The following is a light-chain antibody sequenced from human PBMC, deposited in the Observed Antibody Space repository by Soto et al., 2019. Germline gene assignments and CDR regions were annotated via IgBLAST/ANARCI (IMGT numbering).Light chain of an antibody. J-gene: IGLJ3*02. CDR1: SSNIGAGHD. Sequence: QSVLTQPPSVSGAPGQRITISCTGSSSNIGAGHDVHWYQQRPGTAPKLLIYGNTNRPSGVPDRFAASKSGTSASLAITGLQAADEADYYCQSYDTSLSGWVFGGGTKVTVL. CDR2: GNT. CDR3: QSYDTSLSGWV. V-gene: IGLV1-40*01.